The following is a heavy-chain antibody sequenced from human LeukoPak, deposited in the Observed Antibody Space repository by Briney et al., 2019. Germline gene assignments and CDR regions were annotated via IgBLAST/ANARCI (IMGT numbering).Heavy chain of an antibody. V-gene: IGHV4-59*01. J-gene: IGHJ4*02. CDR2: IYFSGST. D-gene: IGHD3-10*01. CDR3: ARDSDTDSYYGSGSELPPHFDY. Sequence: PSETLSLTCAVYGGSFSGYYWSWIRQPPGKGLEWIGYIYFSGSTNYNPSLKSRVTISVDTSKTQLSLKLSSVTAADTAVYYCARDSDTDSYYGSGSELPPHFDYWGQGTLVTVSS. CDR1: GGSFSGYY.